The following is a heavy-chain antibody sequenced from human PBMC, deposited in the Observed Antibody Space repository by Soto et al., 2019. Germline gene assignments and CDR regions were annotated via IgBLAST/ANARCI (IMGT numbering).Heavy chain of an antibody. D-gene: IGHD6-19*01. CDR2: IVVGSGNT. V-gene: IGHV1-58*02. Sequence: GASVKVSCKASGFTFTSSAMQWVRQARGQRLEWIGWIVVGSGNTNYAQKFQERVTITRDMSTSTAYMELSSLRSEDTAVYYCAAGNGAVAGTFDIWGQGTMVTVSS. J-gene: IGHJ3*02. CDR3: AAGNGAVAGTFDI. CDR1: GFTFTSSA.